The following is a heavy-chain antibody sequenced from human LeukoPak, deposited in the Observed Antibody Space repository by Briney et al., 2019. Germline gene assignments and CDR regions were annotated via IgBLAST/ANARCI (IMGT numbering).Heavy chain of an antibody. J-gene: IGHJ5*02. V-gene: IGHV4-38-2*02. Sequence: SETLSLTCTVSGYSIRSHYYWGWIRQPPGKGLEWIGSIYHSESTYYSPSLKSRVTISVDTSKNQFSLKLTSVTAADTAVYYCARVSGYCSGGACYSRRHFDHWGQGTLVTVSS. CDR3: ARVSGYCSGGACYSRRHFDH. D-gene: IGHD2-15*01. CDR1: GYSIRSHYY. CDR2: IYHSEST.